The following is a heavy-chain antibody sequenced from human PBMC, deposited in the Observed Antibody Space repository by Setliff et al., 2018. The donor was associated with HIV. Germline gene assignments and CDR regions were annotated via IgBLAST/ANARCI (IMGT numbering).Heavy chain of an antibody. CDR3: ATPHREREDDAFDI. V-gene: IGHV4-38-2*02. Sequence: PSETLSLTCNVSGFSIGNFYYWGWVRQPPGKGLEWVGSMYPNGRTYYNPSVKSRVTISVDTSKNQFFLKFSSVTAADTAMYYCATPHREREDDAFDIRGQGTKVTVSS. CDR1: GFSIGNFYY. CDR2: MYPNGRT. D-gene: IGHD1-1*01. J-gene: IGHJ3*02.